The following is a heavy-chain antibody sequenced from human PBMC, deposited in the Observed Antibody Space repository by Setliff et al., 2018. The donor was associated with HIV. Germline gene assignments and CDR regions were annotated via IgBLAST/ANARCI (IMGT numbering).Heavy chain of an antibody. CDR3: ARYVAYDEDDFDI. D-gene: IGHD3-16*01. V-gene: IGHV4-61*10. CDR2: INYSGST. Sequence: PSETLSLTCSVSGGSISSGSYYWSWIRQPAGKGLEWIGEINYSGSTKYNPSLKSRVTMSVDTSKNQFSLKLNSVTAADTAVYYCARYVAYDEDDFDIWGQGTMVTVSS. J-gene: IGHJ3*02. CDR1: GGSISSGSYY.